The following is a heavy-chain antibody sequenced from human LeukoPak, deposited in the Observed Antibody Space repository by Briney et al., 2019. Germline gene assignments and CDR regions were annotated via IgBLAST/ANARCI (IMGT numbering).Heavy chain of an antibody. J-gene: IGHJ4*02. V-gene: IGHV3-20*04. CDR3: ARVMYHDSGSYYQYFHH. CDR1: GFTFDDYG. CDR2: LNWNAGST. D-gene: IGHD3-10*01. Sequence: GGSLRLSCATSGFTFDDYGMSWVRQVPGKGLEWVSSLNWNAGSTTYADSVKGRFTISRDNANNSLYLQMNSLRAEDTALYYCARVMYHDSGSYYQYFHHWGQGTPVTVSS.